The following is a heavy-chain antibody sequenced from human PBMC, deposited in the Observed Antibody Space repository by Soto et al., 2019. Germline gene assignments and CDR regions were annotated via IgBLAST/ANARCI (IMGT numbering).Heavy chain of an antibody. D-gene: IGHD6-19*01. Sequence: QVQLQESGPGLVKPSETLSLTCTVSGGSISSYYWSWIRQPPGKGLEWIGYIYYSGITNYNPSLKSRVTISVDTSKNQFSLKLSSVTAADTAVYYCARRPAGTLAFDIWGQGTMVTVSS. V-gene: IGHV4-59*08. CDR2: IYYSGIT. J-gene: IGHJ3*02. CDR1: GGSISSYY. CDR3: ARRPAGTLAFDI.